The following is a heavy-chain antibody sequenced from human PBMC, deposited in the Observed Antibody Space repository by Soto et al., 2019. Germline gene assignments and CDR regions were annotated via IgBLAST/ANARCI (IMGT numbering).Heavy chain of an antibody. V-gene: IGHV1-18*01. J-gene: IGHJ4*02. Sequence: QVQLVQSGAEVKKPGASVKVSCKASGYTFTTYGISWVRQAPGQGLEWMGWISAYSGSTKFAQNLQGRVTMTTDTSTTTAYMELRSPTSDDTAVYYCARDFTKSSSWPYYFDYWGQGTLVTVSS. CDR3: ARDFTKSSSWPYYFDY. CDR1: GYTFTTYG. D-gene: IGHD6-13*01. CDR2: ISAYSGST.